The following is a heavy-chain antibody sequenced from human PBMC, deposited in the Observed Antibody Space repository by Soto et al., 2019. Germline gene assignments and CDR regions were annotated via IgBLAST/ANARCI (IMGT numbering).Heavy chain of an antibody. CDR3: AKDPGGGYYDSSGYYVNWFDP. D-gene: IGHD3-22*01. J-gene: IGHJ5*02. Sequence: GGSLRLSCAASGFTFSSYAMSWVRQAPGKGLEWVSAISGSGGSTYYADSVKGRFTISRDNSKSTLYLQMNSLRAEDTAVYYCAKDPGGGYYDSSGYYVNWFDPWGQGTLVTVSS. V-gene: IGHV3-23*01. CDR1: GFTFSSYA. CDR2: ISGSGGST.